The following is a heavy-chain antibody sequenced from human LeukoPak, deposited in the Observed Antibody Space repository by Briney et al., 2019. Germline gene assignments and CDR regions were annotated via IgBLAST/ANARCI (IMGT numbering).Heavy chain of an antibody. D-gene: IGHD2-21*02. CDR2: IYPGDSDT. Sequence: GESLKISCKGSGNSFTNYWIGWVRQMPGKGLEWMGIIYPGDSDTRYSPSFQGQVTISVDKSITTAYLQWGSLKASDTAMYYCARRGRCGGDCYSFDYWGQGTLVTASS. CDR1: GNSFTNYW. V-gene: IGHV5-51*01. CDR3: ARRGRCGGDCYSFDY. J-gene: IGHJ4*02.